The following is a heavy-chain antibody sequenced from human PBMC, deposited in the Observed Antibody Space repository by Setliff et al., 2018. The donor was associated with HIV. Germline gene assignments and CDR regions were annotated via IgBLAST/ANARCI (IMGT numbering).Heavy chain of an antibody. CDR1: GFTFSSFG. D-gene: IGHD6-19*01. CDR3: TRVGSSGWTPFDY. CDR2: IWSDGSHK. V-gene: IGHV3-33*08. J-gene: IGHJ4*02. Sequence: PGGSLRLSCAASGFTFSSFGMHWVRQAPGKGLEWVAVIWSDGSHKYYADSVTGRFTISRDDAKNSLYLQMNSLRADDTAVYYCTRVGSSGWTPFDYWGQGTLVTVSS.